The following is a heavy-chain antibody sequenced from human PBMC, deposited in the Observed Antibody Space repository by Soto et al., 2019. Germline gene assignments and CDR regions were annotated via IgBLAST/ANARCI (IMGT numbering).Heavy chain of an antibody. J-gene: IGHJ6*02. CDR1: GFTFDDYT. CDR3: AKGNPQPGDIVVVPAAGGMDV. V-gene: IGHV3-43*01. CDR2: ISWDGGST. D-gene: IGHD2-2*01. Sequence: GGSLRLSCAASGFTFDDYTMHWVRQAPGKGLEWVSLISWDGGSTYYADSVKGRFTISRDNSKNSLYLQMNSLRTEDTALYYCAKGNPQPGDIVVVPAAGGMDVWGQGTTVTVSS.